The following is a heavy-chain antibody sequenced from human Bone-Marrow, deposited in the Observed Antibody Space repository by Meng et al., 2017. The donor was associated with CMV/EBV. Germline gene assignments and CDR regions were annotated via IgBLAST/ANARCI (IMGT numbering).Heavy chain of an antibody. Sequence: GGSLRLSCAASGFTSSSYGMHWVRQAPGKGLEWVAFIHYDGSYNDYVESVQGRFTISRDNSKNTLYLQMNSLRAEDTAVYYCAKGMVRGARAMDVWGQGTTVTVAS. CDR3: AKGMVRGARAMDV. CDR2: IHYDGSYN. CDR1: GFTSSSYG. D-gene: IGHD3-10*01. V-gene: IGHV3-30*02. J-gene: IGHJ6*02.